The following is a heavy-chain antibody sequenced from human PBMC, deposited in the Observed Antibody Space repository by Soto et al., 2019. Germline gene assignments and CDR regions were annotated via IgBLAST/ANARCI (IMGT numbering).Heavy chain of an antibody. V-gene: IGHV3-74*01. D-gene: IGHD2-2*03. CDR1: GFTFSRYW. Sequence: GGSLRLSCAASGFTFSRYWMHWVRQAPGKGLVWVSRINIYGSSTDYADSVKGRFTISRDNAKNTLYLQMNSLRVEDTAVYYCARGWIGDLNDAFDIWGQGTTVTVSS. J-gene: IGHJ3*02. CDR3: ARGWIGDLNDAFDI. CDR2: INIYGSST.